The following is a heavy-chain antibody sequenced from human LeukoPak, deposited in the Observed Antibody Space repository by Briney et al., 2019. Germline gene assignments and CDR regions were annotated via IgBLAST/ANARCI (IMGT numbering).Heavy chain of an antibody. Sequence: GGSLRLSCAASGFTFSSYEMNWVRQAPGKGLEWVSYISSSGSTIYYADSVKGRFTISRDNSKNTLYLQMNSLRAEDTAVYYCARDSPRTGGGGSHFDYWGQGTLVTVSS. J-gene: IGHJ4*02. CDR2: ISSSGSTI. D-gene: IGHD1-1*01. CDR1: GFTFSSYE. V-gene: IGHV3-48*03. CDR3: ARDSPRTGGGGSHFDY.